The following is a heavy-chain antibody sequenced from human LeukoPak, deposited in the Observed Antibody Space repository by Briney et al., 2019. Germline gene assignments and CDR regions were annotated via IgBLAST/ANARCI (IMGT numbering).Heavy chain of an antibody. Sequence: SVTVSFKASGGTFSSYAISWVRQAPGQGLEWMGGIIPIFGTANYAQKFQGRVTITTDESTSTAYMELSSLRSEDTAVYYCARVADYYDSSGYYYFDYWGQGTLVTVSS. V-gene: IGHV1-69*05. J-gene: IGHJ4*02. CDR1: GGTFSSYA. D-gene: IGHD3-22*01. CDR3: ARVADYYDSSGYYYFDY. CDR2: IIPIFGTA.